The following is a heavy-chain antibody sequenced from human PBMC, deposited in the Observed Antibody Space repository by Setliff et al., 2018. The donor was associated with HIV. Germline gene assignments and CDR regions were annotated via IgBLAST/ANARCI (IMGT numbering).Heavy chain of an antibody. CDR2: IGGSGSAI. D-gene: IGHD3-22*01. CDR3: VRDASPDYDSGGYSAGGH. V-gene: IGHV3-48*01. J-gene: IGHJ4*02. Sequence: PGGSLRLSCAASGFTFTSAWMTWVRQAPGKGLEWVSYIGGSGSAIYYADSVKGRFTISRDNAKNSLYLQLNSLRAEDTAVYYCVRDASPDYDSGGYSAGGHWGRGTLVTVSS. CDR1: GFTFTSAW.